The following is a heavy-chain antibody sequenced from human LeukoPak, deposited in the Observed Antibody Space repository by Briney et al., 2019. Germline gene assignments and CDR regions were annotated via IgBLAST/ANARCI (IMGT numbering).Heavy chain of an antibody. CDR2: ISGSGGST. CDR3: AKNPANYYDSSGYYYDY. V-gene: IGHV3-23*01. Sequence: GGSLRLSCAASGFTFSSYAMSWVRQAPGKGLEWVSAISGSGGSTYYADSVKGRFTISGDNSKNTLYLQMNSLRAEDTAVYYCAKNPANYYDSSGYYYDYWGQGTLVTVSS. D-gene: IGHD3-22*01. J-gene: IGHJ4*02. CDR1: GFTFSSYA.